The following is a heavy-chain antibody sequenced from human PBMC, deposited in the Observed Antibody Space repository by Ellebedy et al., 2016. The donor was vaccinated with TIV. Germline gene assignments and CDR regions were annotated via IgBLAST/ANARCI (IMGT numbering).Heavy chain of an antibody. D-gene: IGHD2/OR15-2a*01. CDR3: AADLRSFSFYDY. J-gene: IGHJ4*02. CDR1: GFTFISSG. CDR2: IVVGSGDT. Sequence: AASVKVSCKASGFTFISSGIQWVRQARGQRLEWIGWIVVGSGDTSYAQKFQERVTITRDMSTSTAYMELSSLRSEDTAVYYCAADLRSFSFYDYWGQGTLVTVSA. V-gene: IGHV1-58*02.